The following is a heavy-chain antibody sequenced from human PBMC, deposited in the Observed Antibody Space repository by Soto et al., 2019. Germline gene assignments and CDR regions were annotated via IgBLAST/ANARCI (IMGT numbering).Heavy chain of an antibody. CDR1: GGSFSGYY. J-gene: IGHJ5*02. V-gene: IGHV4-34*01. D-gene: IGHD1-1*01. CDR2: INHSGST. Sequence: PSETLSLTCAVYGGSFSGYYWSWIRQPPGKGLEWIGEINHSGSTNYNPSLKSRVTISVDTSKNQFSLKLSSVTAADTAVYYCATVPGTTGNYNWFDPWGQGTLVTVSS. CDR3: ATVPGTTGNYNWFDP.